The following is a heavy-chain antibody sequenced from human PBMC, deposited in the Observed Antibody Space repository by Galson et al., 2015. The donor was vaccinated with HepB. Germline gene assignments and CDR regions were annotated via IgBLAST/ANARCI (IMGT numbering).Heavy chain of an antibody. V-gene: IGHV2-70*11. CDR1: GFSLSTSGMC. CDR3: ATGRWSWGPFRH. J-gene: IGHJ1*01. D-gene: IGHD1-26*01. CDR2: IDWDDDK. Sequence: PALVKPTQTLTLTCTFSGFSLSTSGMCVSWIRQPPGKALEWLARIDWDDDKYYSTSLKTRLTISKDTSKNQVVLTMTNMDPVDTATYYCATGRWSWGPFRHWGQGTLVTVSS.